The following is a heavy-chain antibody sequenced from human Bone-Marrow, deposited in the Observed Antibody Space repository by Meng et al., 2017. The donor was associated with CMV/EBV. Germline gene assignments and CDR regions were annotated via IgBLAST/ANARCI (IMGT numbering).Heavy chain of an antibody. CDR1: GFTFSSCA. J-gene: IGHJ6*02. Sequence: GESLKISCAASGFTFSSCAMHWVRQAPGKGLDWVAVISYDGSNKYYADSVKGRFTISRDNSKNTQYLQMNSLRPEDTAVYYCARGDTAMTPGYYYGVDVWGQGTTVTVSS. V-gene: IGHV3-30*04. CDR2: ISYDGSNK. D-gene: IGHD5-18*01. CDR3: ARGDTAMTPGYYYGVDV.